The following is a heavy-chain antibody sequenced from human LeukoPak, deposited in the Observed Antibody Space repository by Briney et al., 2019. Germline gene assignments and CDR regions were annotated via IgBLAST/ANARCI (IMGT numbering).Heavy chain of an antibody. J-gene: IGHJ4*02. V-gene: IGHV3-9*01. CDR1: GFTFDDYA. CDR3: AKDMGYYDSSGYSALFDY. Sequence: GGSLRLSCAASGFTFDDYAMHWVRQAPGKGLEWVSGISWNNGSIGYADSVKGRFTISRDNAKNSLYLQMNSLRAEDTALYYCAKDMGYYDSSGYSALFDYWGQGTLVTVSS. D-gene: IGHD3-22*01. CDR2: ISWNNGSI.